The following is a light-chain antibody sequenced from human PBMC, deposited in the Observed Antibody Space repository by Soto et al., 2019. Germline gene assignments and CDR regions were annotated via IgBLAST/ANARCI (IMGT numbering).Light chain of an antibody. Sequence: EIVMTQSPATLSVSPGERATISCKTSQSRGSNFLAWYQHKPGQAPRLLIYASSNRATGIPDRFSGSASGTDFTLTINRLEPEDFAVYYCQLYGISPHFGQGTRLEIK. J-gene: IGKJ5*01. V-gene: IGKV3-20*01. CDR1: QSRGSNF. CDR3: QLYGISPH. CDR2: ASS.